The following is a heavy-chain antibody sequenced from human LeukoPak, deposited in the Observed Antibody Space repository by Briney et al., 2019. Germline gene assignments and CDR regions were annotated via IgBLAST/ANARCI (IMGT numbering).Heavy chain of an antibody. V-gene: IGHV7-4-1*02. CDR1: GYSFTNYG. Sequence: GASVKVSCKTSGYSFTNYGVNWVRQAPGQGLEWMGWINTETGNPTYAQTFTGRFVFSLDTSVSTAYLQINSLRAEDTAVYYCARNHPPAVHIIPAGGAQYIQHWGQGTLVTVSS. J-gene: IGHJ1*01. CDR2: INTETGNP. D-gene: IGHD6-13*01. CDR3: ARNHPPAVHIIPAGGAQYIQH.